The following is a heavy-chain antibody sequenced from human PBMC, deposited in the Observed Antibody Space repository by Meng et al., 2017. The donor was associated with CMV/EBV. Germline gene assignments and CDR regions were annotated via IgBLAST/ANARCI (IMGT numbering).Heavy chain of an antibody. CDR3: ARDLTGTTYYYYGMDV. J-gene: IGHJ6*02. V-gene: IGHV3-21*04. D-gene: IGHD1-7*01. CDR2: ISSSSSYI. Sequence: GESLKISCAASGFTFSSYSMNWVRQAPGKGLEWVSSISSSSSYIYYADSVKGRFTISRDNAKNSLCLQINSLRAEDTAVYYCARDLTGTTYYYYGMDVWGQGTTVTVSS. CDR1: GFTFSSYS.